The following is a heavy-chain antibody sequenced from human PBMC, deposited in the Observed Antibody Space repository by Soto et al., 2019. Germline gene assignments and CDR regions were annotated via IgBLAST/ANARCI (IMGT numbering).Heavy chain of an antibody. CDR2: INPSGGNT. J-gene: IGHJ6*03. CDR3: ARGPNLFYYYYMDV. V-gene: IGHV1-8*01. Sequence: GASALVSSKASGYTFTSLYIHLVRQATGQGLEWMGIINPSGGNTGYAQKFQGRVTMTRNTSISTAYMELSSLRSEDTAVYYCARGPNLFYYYYMDVWGKGTTVTVSS. CDR1: GYTFTSLY.